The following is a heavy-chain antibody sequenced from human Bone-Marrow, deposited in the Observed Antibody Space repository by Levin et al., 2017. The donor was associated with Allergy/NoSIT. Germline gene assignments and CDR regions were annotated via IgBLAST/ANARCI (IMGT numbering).Heavy chain of an antibody. CDR2: ISSGSSYI. CDR3: ARGVGAPANWFDP. D-gene: IGHD1-26*01. Sequence: ETLSLTCAASGLTFSSYSMNWVRQAPGKGLEWVSSISSGSSYIYFADSVKGRFTISRDNAKNSLYLQMNSLSVEDTAVYYCARGVGAPANWFDPWGQGTLVTVSS. J-gene: IGHJ5*02. V-gene: IGHV3-21*01. CDR1: GLTFSSYS.